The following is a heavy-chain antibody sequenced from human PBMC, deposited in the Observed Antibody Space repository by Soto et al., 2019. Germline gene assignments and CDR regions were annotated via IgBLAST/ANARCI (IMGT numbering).Heavy chain of an antibody. Sequence: ASVKVSCKASGYTFTSYGISWVRQAPGQGLEWMGWISAYNGNTNYAQKLQGRVTMTTDTSTSTAYMELRSLRSDDTAVYYCARPNYGSGSYYNCPPNAFDIWGQGTMVTVSS. D-gene: IGHD3-10*01. CDR2: ISAYNGNT. CDR1: GYTFTSYG. V-gene: IGHV1-18*01. J-gene: IGHJ3*02. CDR3: ARPNYGSGSYYNCPPNAFDI.